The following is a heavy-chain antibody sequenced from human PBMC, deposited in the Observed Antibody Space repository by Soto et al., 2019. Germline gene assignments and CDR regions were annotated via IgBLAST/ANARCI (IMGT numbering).Heavy chain of an antibody. CDR3: CTRTRVPYYYGSGSSEDP. V-gene: IGHV4-39*01. CDR2: IYYSGST. Sequence: SETLSLNCTVSGGSISSSSYYWGWIRQPPGKGLEWIGSIYYSGSTYYNPSLKSRVTISVDTSKNQFSLKLSSVTAADTAVHYCCTRTRVPYYYGSGSSEDPWGQGTLVTVSS. D-gene: IGHD3-10*01. CDR1: GGSISSSSYY. J-gene: IGHJ5*02.